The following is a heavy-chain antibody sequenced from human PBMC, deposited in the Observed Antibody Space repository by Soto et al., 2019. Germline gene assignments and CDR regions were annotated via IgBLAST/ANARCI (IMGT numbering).Heavy chain of an antibody. CDR2: ISSYNGDT. V-gene: IGHV1-18*01. CDR1: GYTFTRSG. D-gene: IGHD5-12*01. CDR3: AREGVAPYYYYGMDV. Sequence: QVQLVQSGAEVKKPGASVKVSCKASGYTFTRSGISWVRQAPGQGPEWMGWISSYNGDTNYAQTFQGRATMTTDTSPRTAQTEPRSMRSDDTAVYYCAREGVAPYYYYGMDVWGQGTPVTVSS. J-gene: IGHJ6*02.